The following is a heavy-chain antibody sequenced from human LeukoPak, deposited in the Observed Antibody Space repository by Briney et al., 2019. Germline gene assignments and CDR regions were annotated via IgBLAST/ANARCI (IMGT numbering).Heavy chain of an antibody. CDR2: IWYDGSTK. D-gene: IGHD4-11*01. CDR3: ARDRFVDYLLGH. Sequence: PGGSLRLSCAASGFNFSIYGMHWARQAPGKGLEWVAVIWYDGSTKYYGDSVRGRFTISRDNPENTLYLQMNGLRADDTAVYYCARDRFVDYLLGHWGRGTLVTVSS. CDR1: GFNFSIYG. V-gene: IGHV3-33*01. J-gene: IGHJ4*02.